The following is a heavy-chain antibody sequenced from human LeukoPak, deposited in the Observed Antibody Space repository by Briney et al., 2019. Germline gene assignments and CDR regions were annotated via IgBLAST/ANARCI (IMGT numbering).Heavy chain of an antibody. J-gene: IGHJ4*02. D-gene: IGHD6-19*01. Sequence: SETLSLTCAVYGGSFSGYYWSWIRQPPGKGLEWIGEINHSGSTNYNPSLESRVTISVDASKNQFSLKLSSVTAADTAVYYCARGPPLYSSGWYAGYWGQGTLVTVSS. CDR3: ARGPPLYSSGWYAGY. CDR1: GGSFSGYY. V-gene: IGHV4-34*01. CDR2: INHSGST.